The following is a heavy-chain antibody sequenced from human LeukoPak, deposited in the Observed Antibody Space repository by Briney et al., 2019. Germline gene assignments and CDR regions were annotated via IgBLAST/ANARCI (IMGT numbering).Heavy chain of an antibody. D-gene: IGHD2-2*01. V-gene: IGHV1-2*02. CDR1: GYTFTGYY. CDR3: ERDLSTPYNFDY. CDR2: INPNSGGT. Sequence: ASVKVSCKASGYTFTGYYMHWVRQAPGQGLEWMGWINPNSGGTNYAQKFQGRVTMTRDTSITTAYMEVRRLRSGDTAAYYCERDLSTPYNFDYWDQGTRATVSS. J-gene: IGHJ4*02.